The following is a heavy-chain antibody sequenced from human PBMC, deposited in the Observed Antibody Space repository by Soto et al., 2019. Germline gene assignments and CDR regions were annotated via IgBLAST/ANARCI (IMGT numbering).Heavy chain of an antibody. CDR1: GYTFTSYG. V-gene: IGHV1-18*01. J-gene: IGHJ4*02. Sequence: GASVKVSCKASGYTFTSYGISWVRQAPGQGLEWMGWISAYNGNTNYAQKLQGRVTMTTDTSTSTAYMELRSLRSDDTAVYYCARVRAPPDYYGSGSYYIYFDYWCQGTLVTVSS. CDR3: ARVRAPPDYYGSGSYYIYFDY. D-gene: IGHD3-10*01. CDR2: ISAYNGNT.